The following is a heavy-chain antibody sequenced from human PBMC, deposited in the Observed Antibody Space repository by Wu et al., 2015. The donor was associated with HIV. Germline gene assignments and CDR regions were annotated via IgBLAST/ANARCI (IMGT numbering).Heavy chain of an antibody. CDR3: AREGLGEWQYYFDN. CDR1: GGAFTGHY. CDR2: VSSDSTSI. V-gene: IGHV1-2*02. J-gene: IGHJ4*02. Sequence: QVQLVQSGAEVKKPGSSVKVSCKASGGAFTGHYIHWVRQAPGQGLEWVGYVSSDSTSIKSSQKFQGRVTMTRDTSISTAYMELSGLTSDDTAVYYCAREGLGEWQYYFDNWGQGTLVTVSS. D-gene: IGHD3-16*01.